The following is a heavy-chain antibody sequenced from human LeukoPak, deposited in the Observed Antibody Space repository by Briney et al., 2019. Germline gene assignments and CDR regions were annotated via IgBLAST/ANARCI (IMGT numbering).Heavy chain of an antibody. J-gene: IGHJ4*02. CDR2: ISAYNGNT. Sequence: GASVKVSCKASGYTFTSYGISWVRQAPGQGLEWMGWISAYNGNTNYAQKLQGRVTMTTDTSTSTAYMELRSLRSDDTAVYYCALTSLPGGPYSSGWYRGDYWGQGALVTVSS. D-gene: IGHD6-19*01. CDR3: ALTSLPGGPYSSGWYRGDY. V-gene: IGHV1-18*01. CDR1: GYTFTSYG.